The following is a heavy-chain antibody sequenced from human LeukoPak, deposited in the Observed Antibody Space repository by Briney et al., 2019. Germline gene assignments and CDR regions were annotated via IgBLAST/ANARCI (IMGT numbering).Heavy chain of an antibody. V-gene: IGHV3-7*01. CDR2: IKQDGNEK. D-gene: IGHD3-3*01. CDR1: GFTFNSHW. J-gene: IGHJ4*02. Sequence: DPGGSLRLSCAASGFTFNSHWMTWVRQAPGKGLEWVANIKQDGNEKHYVDSVKGRFTISRDNAKNSLFLQMNSLRADDTAVYYCVRDQWSAYDSWGQGTLVTVSS. CDR3: VRDQWSAYDS.